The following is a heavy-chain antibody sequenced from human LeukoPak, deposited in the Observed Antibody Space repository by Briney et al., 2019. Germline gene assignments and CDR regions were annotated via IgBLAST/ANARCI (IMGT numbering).Heavy chain of an antibody. Sequence: GRSLRLSCTASGFTFGDHAMSWVRQAPGKGLEWVANIKQDGSEKYYVDSVKGRFTISRDNAKNPLYLQMNSLRAEDTAVYYCARLIVIPGGIDVWGQGTTVTVSS. D-gene: IGHD2/OR15-2a*01. CDR1: GFTFGDHA. CDR3: ARLIVIPGGIDV. V-gene: IGHV3-7*03. J-gene: IGHJ6*02. CDR2: IKQDGSEK.